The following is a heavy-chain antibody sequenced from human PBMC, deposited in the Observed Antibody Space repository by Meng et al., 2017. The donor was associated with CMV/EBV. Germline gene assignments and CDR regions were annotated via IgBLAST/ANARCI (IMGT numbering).Heavy chain of an antibody. D-gene: IGHD2-15*01. CDR3: ARRSPTHYCSGGSCYLDY. CDR2: IYPGDSDT. Sequence: GESLKISCKGSGYSFTSYWIGWVRQMPGKGLEWMGIIYPGDSDTRYIPSFQGQVTISADKSISTAYLQWSSLKASDTAMYYCARRSPTHYCSGGSCYLDYWGQGTLVTVSS. V-gene: IGHV5-51*01. J-gene: IGHJ4*02. CDR1: GYSFTSYW.